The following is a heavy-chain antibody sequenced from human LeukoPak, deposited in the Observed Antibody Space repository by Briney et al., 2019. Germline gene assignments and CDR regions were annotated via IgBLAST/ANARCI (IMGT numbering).Heavy chain of an antibody. Sequence: SETLSLTCTVSGGSISGYYWSWIRQPPGKGLEWIGYIYYSGSTNYNPSLKSRVTISVDTSKNQFSLKLSSVTAADTAVYYCARDILTGSQSRFQHWGQGTLVTVSS. D-gene: IGHD3-9*01. V-gene: IGHV4-59*01. CDR3: ARDILTGSQSRFQH. CDR1: GGSISGYY. CDR2: IYYSGST. J-gene: IGHJ1*01.